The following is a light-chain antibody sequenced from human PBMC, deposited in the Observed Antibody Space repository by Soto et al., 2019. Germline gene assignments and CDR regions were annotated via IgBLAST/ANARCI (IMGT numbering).Light chain of an antibody. V-gene: IGKV3-15*01. CDR1: QSVSSN. Sequence: EVVMTQSPATLSVSPGERATLSCRASQSVSSNLGWYQQKPGQAPRLLIYGASTRATGIPARFSGSGSGTEFTLTISSLQSEDFAVYYCHQYNHWPPWTFGQGTKVDIK. J-gene: IGKJ1*01. CDR3: HQYNHWPPWT. CDR2: GAS.